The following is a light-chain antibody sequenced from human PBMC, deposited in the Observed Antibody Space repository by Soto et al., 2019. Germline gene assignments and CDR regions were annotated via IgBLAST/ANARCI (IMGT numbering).Light chain of an antibody. CDR1: QSISSD. J-gene: IGKJ2*01. V-gene: IGKV3-15*01. CDR2: SAS. CDR3: HQYNNRPYT. Sequence: EIVMTQSPATLSVSPGERATLSCRASQSISSDLAWYHQKPGQPPRLLIHSASARATSIPARFSGTGSGTEFTLTISSLQPEDFAFYYCHQYNNRPYTFGQGTKLEIK.